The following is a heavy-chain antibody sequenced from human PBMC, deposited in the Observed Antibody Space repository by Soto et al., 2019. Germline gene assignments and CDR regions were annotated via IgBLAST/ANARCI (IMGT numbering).Heavy chain of an antibody. CDR1: GFTFSSYA. D-gene: IGHD3-10*01. Sequence: DVQVLESGGDLVQAGGSLRLSCAASGFTFSSYAMSWVRQAPGKGLEWVSSVSAGGDMTYYSDSVKGRFTISRDNSNNALFLQMNSLRIEDTALYYCARGDRGGSGSPASYYYSGLDVWGQGTTVTVS. CDR3: ARGDRGGSGSPASYYYSGLDV. J-gene: IGHJ6*02. V-gene: IGHV3-23*01. CDR2: VSAGGDMT.